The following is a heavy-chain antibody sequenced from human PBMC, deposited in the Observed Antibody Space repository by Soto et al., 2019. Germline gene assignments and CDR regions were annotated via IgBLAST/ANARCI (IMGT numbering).Heavy chain of an antibody. Sequence: EVQLLESGGGLVQPGGSLRLSCAASGFTFSSYALSWVRQAPGKGLEWVSAITGSGGSTYYADSVKGRFTISRDNSKNTLYLEMNSLRSDDTAVYYCAKDRFMYAILPTPFDPWGQGTLVTVSS. J-gene: IGHJ5*02. CDR1: GFTFSSYA. V-gene: IGHV3-23*01. CDR2: ITGSGGST. D-gene: IGHD3-3*02. CDR3: AKDRFMYAILPTPFDP.